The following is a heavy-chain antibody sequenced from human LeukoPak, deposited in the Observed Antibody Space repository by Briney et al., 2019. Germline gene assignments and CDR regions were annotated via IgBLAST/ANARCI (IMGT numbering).Heavy chain of an antibody. CDR1: GFTFSTYT. CDR3: ARASTTVGVSINY. V-gene: IGHV3-21*01. Sequence: AGGSLRLSCAASGFTFSTYTIHWVRQAPGKGLEWVSSISSSSSYVYYADSVKGRFTISRDNAKNSLYLQMNSVRAEDTAVYYCARASTTVGVSINYWGQGTLVTVSS. CDR2: ISSSSSYV. D-gene: IGHD3-10*01. J-gene: IGHJ4*02.